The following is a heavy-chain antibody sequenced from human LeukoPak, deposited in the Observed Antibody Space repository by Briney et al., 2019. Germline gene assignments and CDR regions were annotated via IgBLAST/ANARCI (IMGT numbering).Heavy chain of an antibody. CDR3: AKDVLSGTYYYFDQ. CDR2: ISGSGSNT. Sequence: PGGSLRLSCAASGFTFSSYAMNWVRQAPGKGLEWVSGISGSGSNTYYADSVMGRLTISRDNSKNTLYLQMNSLRAEDTAVYYCAKDVLSGTYYYFDQWGQGTLVTVSS. J-gene: IGHJ4*02. CDR1: GFTFSSYA. V-gene: IGHV3-23*01. D-gene: IGHD1-26*01.